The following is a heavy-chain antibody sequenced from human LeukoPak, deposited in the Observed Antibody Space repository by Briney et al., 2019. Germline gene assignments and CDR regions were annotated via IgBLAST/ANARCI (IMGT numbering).Heavy chain of an antibody. CDR3: AREYCTNGVCYHWYFDL. J-gene: IGHJ2*01. Sequence: SETLSLTCTVSGGSISSYYWSWIRQPAGKGLEWIGRICTSGSTNYNPSLKSRVTMSVDTSKNQFSLKLSSVTAADTAVYYCAREYCTNGVCYHWYFDLWGRGTLVTVSS. CDR1: GGSISSYY. D-gene: IGHD2-8*01. V-gene: IGHV4-4*07. CDR2: ICTSGST.